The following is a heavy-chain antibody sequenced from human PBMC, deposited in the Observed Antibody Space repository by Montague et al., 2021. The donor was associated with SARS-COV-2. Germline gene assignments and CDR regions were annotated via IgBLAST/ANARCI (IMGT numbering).Heavy chain of an antibody. Sequence: SLRLSCAASGFIFSTYGMHWVRQAPGKGLEWVAVIWSDGSNKYYADSVKGRFTISRDNSKNTLYLQMNSLRAEDTAVYYCARPLRCFDWLYFDYWGQGTLVTVSS. CDR3: ARPLRCFDWLYFDY. V-gene: IGHV3-33*01. D-gene: IGHD3-9*01. CDR1: GFIFSTYG. J-gene: IGHJ4*02. CDR2: IWSDGSNK.